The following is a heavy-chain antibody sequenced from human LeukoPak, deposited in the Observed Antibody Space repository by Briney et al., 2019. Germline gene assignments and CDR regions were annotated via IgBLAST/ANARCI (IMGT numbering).Heavy chain of an antibody. J-gene: IGHJ4*02. CDR3: AKDSKITSADYYFDY. V-gene: IGHV3-30*04. Sequence: GGSLRLPCAASGFSFRSYAMHWVRQAPGKGLEWVTVIANDGRDKKYADSVRGRFTISRDNSKNTVYLQMDSLRVEDMAVYYCAKDSKITSADYYFDYWGLGTLVTVSS. CDR2: IANDGRDK. CDR1: GFSFRSYA. D-gene: IGHD6-13*01.